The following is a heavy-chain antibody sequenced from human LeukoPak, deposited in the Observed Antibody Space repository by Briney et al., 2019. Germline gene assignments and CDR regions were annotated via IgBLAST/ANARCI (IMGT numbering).Heavy chain of an antibody. J-gene: IGHJ6*03. V-gene: IGHV4-4*09. D-gene: IGHD3-3*01. CDR3: ARAPPWSYYYYMDV. CDR1: GGSISSYY. Sequence: SETLSLTCTVSGGSISSYYWSWIRQPPGKGLEWIGYIYTSGSTNYNPSLKSRVTISVDTSKNQFSLKLSSVTAADTAVYYCARAPPWSYYYYMDVWAKGPRSPSP. CDR2: IYTSGST.